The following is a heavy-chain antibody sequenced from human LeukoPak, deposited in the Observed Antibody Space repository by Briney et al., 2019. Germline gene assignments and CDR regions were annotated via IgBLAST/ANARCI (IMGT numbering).Heavy chain of an antibody. CDR1: GFTFSNYG. CDR3: AKVSGEFDY. D-gene: IGHD3-10*01. Sequence: GRSLRLSCAASGFTFSNYGMHWVRQAPGKGLEWVAVISYDGSNKYYADSVKGRFTISRDNSKNTLYLQMNSLRAEDTAVYYCAKVSGEFDYWGQGTLVTVSS. V-gene: IGHV3-30*18. CDR2: ISYDGSNK. J-gene: IGHJ4*02.